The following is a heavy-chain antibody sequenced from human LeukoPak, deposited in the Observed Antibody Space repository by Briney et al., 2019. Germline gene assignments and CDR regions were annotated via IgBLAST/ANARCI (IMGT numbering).Heavy chain of an antibody. CDR1: GGSISSYY. Sequence: SETLSLTCTVSGGSISSYYWSWIRQPPGKGLEWIGYIYYSGSTNYNPSLKSRVTISVDTSKNQFSLKLSSVTAADTAVYYCARDRTTRLVDYWGQGTLVTVSS. CDR2: IYYSGST. V-gene: IGHV4-59*12. D-gene: IGHD4-11*01. CDR3: ARDRTTRLVDY. J-gene: IGHJ4*02.